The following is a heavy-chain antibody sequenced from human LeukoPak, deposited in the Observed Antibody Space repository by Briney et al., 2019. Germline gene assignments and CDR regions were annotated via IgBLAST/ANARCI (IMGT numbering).Heavy chain of an antibody. D-gene: IGHD3-10*01. V-gene: IGHV3-30*02. CDR1: GFIFSDYS. J-gene: IGHJ6*04. CDR2: IKYDGSDK. CDR3: AKVLGYYGSGSYYRYIDV. Sequence: GGSLRLSCVASGFIFSDYSMHWVRQGPGKGLEWVAFIKYDGSDKYADPVKGRFTVSRDNSKNMLDLQMNSLRVEDTAVYYCAKVLGYYGSGSYYRYIDVWGKGTTVTVSS.